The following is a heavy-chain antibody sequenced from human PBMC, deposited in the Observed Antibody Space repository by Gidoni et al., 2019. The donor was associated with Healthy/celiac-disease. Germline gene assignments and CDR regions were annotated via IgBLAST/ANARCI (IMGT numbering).Heavy chain of an antibody. V-gene: IGHV3-23*04. D-gene: IGHD3-22*01. CDR1: GFTFSSYA. Sequence: EVQLVESGGGLVQPGGSLRLSCAASGFTFSSYAMSWVRQAPGKGLEWVSAISGSGGSTYYADSVKGRFTISRDNSKNTLYLQMNSLRAEDTAVYYCAKGYYYDSSGYYYRDDAFDIWGQGTMVTVSS. J-gene: IGHJ3*02. CDR3: AKGYYYDSSGYYYRDDAFDI. CDR2: ISGSGGST.